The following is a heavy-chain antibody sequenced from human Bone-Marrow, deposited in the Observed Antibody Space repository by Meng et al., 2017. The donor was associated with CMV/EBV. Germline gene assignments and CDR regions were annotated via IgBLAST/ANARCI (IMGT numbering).Heavy chain of an antibody. D-gene: IGHD2-2*01. Sequence: GGSLRLSCAASGFTFSSYAMHWVRQAPGKGLEWVAVISYDGSNKYYADSVKGRFTISRDNSKNTLYLQMNSLRAEDTAVYYCARGDGYQLPTAVDYWGQGTLVTVSS. V-gene: IGHV3-30*04. CDR3: ARGDGYQLPTAVDY. CDR1: GFTFSSYA. J-gene: IGHJ4*02. CDR2: ISYDGSNK.